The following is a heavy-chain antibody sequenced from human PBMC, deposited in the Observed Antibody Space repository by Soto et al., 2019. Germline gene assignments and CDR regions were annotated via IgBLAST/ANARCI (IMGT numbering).Heavy chain of an antibody. D-gene: IGHD2-15*01. J-gene: IGHJ4*02. Sequence: SETLSLTCAVYGGSFSGYYWSWIRQPPGKGLEWIGEINHSGSTNYNPSLKSRVTISVDTSKNQFSLKLSSVTAADTAVYYCARGRRFRCGGSCYLTPSDYWGQGTLVTVSS. CDR3: ARGRRFRCGGSCYLTPSDY. CDR1: GGSFSGYY. V-gene: IGHV4-34*01. CDR2: INHSGST.